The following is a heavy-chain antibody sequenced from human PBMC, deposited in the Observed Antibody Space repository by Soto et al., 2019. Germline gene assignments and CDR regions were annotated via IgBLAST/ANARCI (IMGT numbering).Heavy chain of an antibody. V-gene: IGHV1-69*13. CDR3: ARLHRHGTYGMDV. CDR2: IIPIFGTA. J-gene: IGHJ6*02. Sequence: ASVKVSCKASGGSFTYTLSWVRQAPGQGLEWMGGIIPIFGTANYAQKFQGRVTITADESTKTAYMELSTLGSEDTAVYYCARLHRHGTYGMDVCGQGTTVTVSS. CDR1: GGSFTYT.